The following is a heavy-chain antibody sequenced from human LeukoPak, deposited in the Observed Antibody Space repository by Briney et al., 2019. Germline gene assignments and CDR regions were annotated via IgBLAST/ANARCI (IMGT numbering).Heavy chain of an antibody. CDR1: GGTFSSYA. Sequence: SVKVSCKASGGTFSSYAISWVRLAPGQGLEWMGGIIPIFGTANYAQKFQGRVTITADESTSTAYMELSSLRSEDTAVYYCARAAAESPYYYYYGMDVWGQGTTVTVSS. D-gene: IGHD6-13*01. J-gene: IGHJ6*02. CDR2: IIPIFGTA. CDR3: ARAAAESPYYYYYGMDV. V-gene: IGHV1-69*13.